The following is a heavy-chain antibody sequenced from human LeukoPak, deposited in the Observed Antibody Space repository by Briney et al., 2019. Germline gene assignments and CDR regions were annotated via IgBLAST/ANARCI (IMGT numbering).Heavy chain of an antibody. CDR3: ARAGWELPYFDY. Sequence: EASVKVSCKASGYIFTSYYIHWVRQAPGQGLEWMGIINPSGGTTSYAQKFQGRVTITADKSTSTAYMELSSLRSEDTAVYYCARAGWELPYFDYWGQGTLVTVSS. J-gene: IGHJ4*02. CDR2: INPSGGTT. V-gene: IGHV1-46*01. CDR1: GYIFTSYY. D-gene: IGHD1-26*01.